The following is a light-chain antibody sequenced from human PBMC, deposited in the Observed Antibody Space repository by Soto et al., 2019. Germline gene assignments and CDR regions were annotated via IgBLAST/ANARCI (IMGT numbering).Light chain of an antibody. V-gene: IGLV2-14*01. CDR1: SSDVGGYDY. J-gene: IGLJ1*01. Sequence: QSALTQPASVSGSPGQSITISCTGTSSDVGGYDYVSWYQHYPGRAPKFLIYEVSYRPSGVSNRFSGSKSVNTASLTISRLQSEDEGDYYCSSFTTTDTYVFGSGTKGTL. CDR3: SSFTTTDTYV. CDR2: EVS.